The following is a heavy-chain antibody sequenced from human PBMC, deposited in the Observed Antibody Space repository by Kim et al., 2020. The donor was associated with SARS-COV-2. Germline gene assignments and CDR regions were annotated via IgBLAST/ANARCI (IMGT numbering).Heavy chain of an antibody. V-gene: IGHV3-23*01. CDR3: AKYDSSGYYGDY. J-gene: IGHJ4*02. Sequence: YYADSVKGRFTISRDNSKSTLYVQMISLRAEDTAVYYCAKYDSSGYYGDYWGQGTLVTVSS. D-gene: IGHD3-22*01.